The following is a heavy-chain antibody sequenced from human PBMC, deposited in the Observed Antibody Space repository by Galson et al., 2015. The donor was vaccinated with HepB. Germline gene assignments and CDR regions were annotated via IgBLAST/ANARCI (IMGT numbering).Heavy chain of an antibody. CDR2: ISAYNGNT. CDR3: ARGDSSSWYDYYYYYMDV. CDR1: GYTFTSYG. J-gene: IGHJ6*03. V-gene: IGHV1-18*01. D-gene: IGHD6-13*01. Sequence: SVKVSCKASGYTFTSYGISWVRQAPGQGLEWMGWISAYNGNTNYAQKLQGRVTMTTDTSTSTAYMELRSLRSDDTAVYYCARGDSSSWYDYYYYYMDVWGKGTTVTVSS.